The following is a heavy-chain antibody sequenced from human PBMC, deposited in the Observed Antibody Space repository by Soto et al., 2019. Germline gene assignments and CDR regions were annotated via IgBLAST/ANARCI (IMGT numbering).Heavy chain of an antibody. CDR1: GGSISSYY. CDR3: ARALILTGYYIHDAFDI. V-gene: IGHV4-59*01. J-gene: IGHJ3*02. Sequence: QVQLQESGPGLVKPSETLSLTCTVSGGSISSYYWSWIRQPPGKGLEWIGYIYYIGSTNYNPSLKSRFTISVDTSKNQFSLKLSSVTAADTAVYYCARALILTGYYIHDAFDIWGQGTMVTVSS. D-gene: IGHD3-9*01. CDR2: IYYIGST.